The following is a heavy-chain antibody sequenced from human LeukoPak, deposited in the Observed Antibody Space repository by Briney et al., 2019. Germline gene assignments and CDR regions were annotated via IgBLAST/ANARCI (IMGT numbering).Heavy chain of an antibody. J-gene: IGHJ6*03. CDR1: GFNLRSYE. Sequence: GGSLRLSCAASGFNLRSYEMNWVRQAPGKGLEWISYITNSGGTIHYADSVKGRFTISRDNSNNTAYLQMNNLRPEDTAVFYCARGQGYESYYYMDVWGKGTTVSVSS. CDR3: ARGQGYESYYYMDV. CDR2: ITNSGGTI. V-gene: IGHV3-48*03. D-gene: IGHD2-2*01.